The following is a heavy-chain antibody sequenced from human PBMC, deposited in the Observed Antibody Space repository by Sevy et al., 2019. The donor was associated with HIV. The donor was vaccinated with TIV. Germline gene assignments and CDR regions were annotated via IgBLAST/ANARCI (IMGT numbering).Heavy chain of an antibody. CDR2: INSDGSNT. V-gene: IGHV3-74*03. Sequence: GGSLRLSCAASGFTFSTYWMHWVRQAPGKGRVWVSRINSDGSNTKYADSVKGRFTTSRDNAKNTLYLQMNSLRADDTALYYCGREMISMVPGVPDAFDIWGQGTIVTVSS. D-gene: IGHD3-10*01. CDR3: GREMISMVPGVPDAFDI. J-gene: IGHJ3*02. CDR1: GFTFSTYW.